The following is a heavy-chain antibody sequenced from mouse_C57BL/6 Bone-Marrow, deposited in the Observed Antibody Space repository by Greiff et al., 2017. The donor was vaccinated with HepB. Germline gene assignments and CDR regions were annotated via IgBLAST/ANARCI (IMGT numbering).Heavy chain of an antibody. CDR3: ARRKLGFDY. V-gene: IGHV1-55*01. CDR1: GYTFTSYW. Sequence: VQLQQPGAELVKPGASVKMSCKASGYTFTSYWITWVKQRPGQGLEWIGDIYPGSGSTNYNEKFKSKATLTVDTSSSTAYMQISSLTSDDSAVYYCARRKLGFDYWGQGTTLTVSS. D-gene: IGHD4-1*01. CDR2: IYPGSGST. J-gene: IGHJ2*01.